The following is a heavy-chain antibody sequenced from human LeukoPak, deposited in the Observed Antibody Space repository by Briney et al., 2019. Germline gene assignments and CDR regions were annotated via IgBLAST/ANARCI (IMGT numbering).Heavy chain of an antibody. V-gene: IGHV1-8*03. Sequence: ASVKVSCKASGYTFTSYDINWVRQATRQGLEWMGWMNPNSGNTGYAQKFQGRVTITRNTSISTAYMELSSLRSEDTAVYYCARAPKVGASNYYYYMDVWGKGTTVTVSS. J-gene: IGHJ6*03. CDR3: ARAPKVGASNYYYYMDV. CDR2: MNPNSGNT. CDR1: GYTFTSYD. D-gene: IGHD1-26*01.